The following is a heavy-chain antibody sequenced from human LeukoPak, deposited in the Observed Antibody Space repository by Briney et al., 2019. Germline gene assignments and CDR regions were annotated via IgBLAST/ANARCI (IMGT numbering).Heavy chain of an antibody. V-gene: IGHV4-38-2*01. D-gene: IGHD3-16*01. J-gene: IGHJ4*02. Sequence: SETLSLTCAVSTYSITSGYYWGWIRQPPGKGLEWIGSIYHSGSTYYNPSLKSRVTISVDTSKNQFSLNLSSVTAADTAVYYCARGGPPFSFDYWGQGTLVTVSS. CDR3: ARGGPPFSFDY. CDR2: IYHSGST. CDR1: TYSITSGYY.